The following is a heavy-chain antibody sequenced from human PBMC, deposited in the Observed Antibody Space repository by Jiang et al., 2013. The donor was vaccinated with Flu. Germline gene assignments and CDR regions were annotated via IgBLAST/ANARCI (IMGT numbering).Heavy chain of an antibody. D-gene: IGHD5-12*01. J-gene: IGHJ3*02. CDR1: GGSISSYY. CDR2: IYYSGST. V-gene: IGHV4-59*08. CDR3: ARFGRGYSGYDLSPHAAFDI. Sequence: GSGLVKPSETLSLTCTVSGGSISSYYWSWIRQPPGKGLEWIGYIYYSGSTNYNPSLKSRVTISVDTSKNQFSLKLSSVTAADTAVYYCARFGRGYSGYDLSPHAAFDIWGQGTMVTVSS.